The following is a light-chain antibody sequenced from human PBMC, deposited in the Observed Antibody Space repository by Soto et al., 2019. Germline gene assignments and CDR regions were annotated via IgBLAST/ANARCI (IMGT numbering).Light chain of an antibody. CDR2: WAS. J-gene: IGKJ5*01. Sequence: VITDSPDCLSVSLGAKGTINCKSRRTLLSMSINKNYLAWYQQKPGQPPQLLIYWASTRDSGVPDRFSGSGSGTDFTLTISSLQSEDFAVYYCQVYGPSPPITFGQGTRLEIK. CDR3: QVYGPSPPIT. V-gene: IGKV4-1*01. CDR1: RTLLSMSINKNY.